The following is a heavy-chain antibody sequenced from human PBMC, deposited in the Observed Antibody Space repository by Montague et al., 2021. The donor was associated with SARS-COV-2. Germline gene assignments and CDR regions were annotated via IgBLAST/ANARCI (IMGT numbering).Heavy chain of an antibody. V-gene: IGHV4-61*01. J-gene: IGHJ6*02. Sequence: SETLSLTCIVSGFSISSGSYYWCLIRQPPGKVLEWIGYIYYSGSTNYNPSLKRRVTISVDTSKNQFSLKLSSVTAADTAVYYCARDPWRITIFGVVTRYGMDVWGQGTTVTVSS. CDR3: ARDPWRITIFGVVTRYGMDV. CDR2: IYYSGST. D-gene: IGHD3-3*01. CDR1: GFSISSGSYY.